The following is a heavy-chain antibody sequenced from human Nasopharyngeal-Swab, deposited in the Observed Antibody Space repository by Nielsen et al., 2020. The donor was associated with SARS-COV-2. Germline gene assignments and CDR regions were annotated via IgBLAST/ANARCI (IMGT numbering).Heavy chain of an antibody. CDR2: ISGYNGFT. CDR1: GYTFTSDC. CDR3: ARDQGFTSSYWFDP. Sequence: ASVTVSCKASGYTFTSDCISWVRQAPAQGLEWMGWISGYNGFTNYAQKFQGRVTMTTDTSTSTAYMELRSLTSDDTAVYYCARDQGFTSSYWFDPWGQGTLVTVSS. V-gene: IGHV1-18*01. J-gene: IGHJ5*02. D-gene: IGHD2-2*01.